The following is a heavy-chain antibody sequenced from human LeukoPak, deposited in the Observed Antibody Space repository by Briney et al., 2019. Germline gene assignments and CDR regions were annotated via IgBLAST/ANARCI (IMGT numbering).Heavy chain of an antibody. CDR3: AKDRTSSSWYNWFDP. Sequence: GRSLRLSCAASGFTFSSYAMHWVRQAPGKGLEWVAVISYDGSNKYYADSVKGRFTISRDNSKNTLYLQMNSLRAEDTAVYYCAKDRTSSSWYNWFDPWGQGTLVTVSS. J-gene: IGHJ5*02. CDR1: GFTFSSYA. V-gene: IGHV3-30-3*01. D-gene: IGHD6-13*01. CDR2: ISYDGSNK.